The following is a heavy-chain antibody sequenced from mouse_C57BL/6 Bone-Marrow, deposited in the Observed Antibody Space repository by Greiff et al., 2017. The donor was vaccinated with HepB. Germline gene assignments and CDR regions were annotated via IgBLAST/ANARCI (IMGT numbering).Heavy chain of an antibody. CDR1: GYTFTSYW. CDR3: ALYGNRDY. Sequence: QVHVKQPGAELVKPGASVKMYCKASGYTFTSYWITWVKQRPGQGLEWIGDIYPGSGSTNYNEKFKSKATLTVDTSSSTAYMQLSSLTSEDSAVYYCALYGNRDYWGQGTSVTVSS. D-gene: IGHD2-1*01. V-gene: IGHV1-55*01. J-gene: IGHJ4*01. CDR2: IYPGSGST.